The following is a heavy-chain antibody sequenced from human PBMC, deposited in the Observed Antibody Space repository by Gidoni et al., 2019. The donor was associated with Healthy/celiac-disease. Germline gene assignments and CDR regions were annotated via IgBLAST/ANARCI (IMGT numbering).Heavy chain of an antibody. CDR3: AKDCRSGGSCYQFDY. V-gene: IGHV3-23*01. Sequence: EVQLLASGGGLVQPGGSLRLSCAASGFTFSRYAMSWVRQDLGTGLEWVSAISGSGGSTYYADSVKGRFTISRDNSKNTLYLQMNSLRAEDTAVYYCAKDCRSGGSCYQFDYWGQGTLVTVSS. J-gene: IGHJ4*02. CDR2: ISGSGGST. CDR1: GFTFSRYA. D-gene: IGHD2-15*01.